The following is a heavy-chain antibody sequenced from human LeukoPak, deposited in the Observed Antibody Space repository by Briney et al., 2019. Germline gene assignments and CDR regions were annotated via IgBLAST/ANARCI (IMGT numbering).Heavy chain of an antibody. Sequence: PSETLSLTCTVSGGSISRYYWSWIRQPPGKGLEWIGYIYYSGSTNYNPSLKSRVTISVDTSKNQFSLKLSSVTAADTAVYYCARVGGLGYCSSTSCRTGYYYYYYMDVWGKGTTVTVSS. CDR1: GGSISRYY. CDR2: IYYSGST. V-gene: IGHV4-59*08. D-gene: IGHD2-2*01. J-gene: IGHJ6*03. CDR3: ARVGGLGYCSSTSCRTGYYYYYYMDV.